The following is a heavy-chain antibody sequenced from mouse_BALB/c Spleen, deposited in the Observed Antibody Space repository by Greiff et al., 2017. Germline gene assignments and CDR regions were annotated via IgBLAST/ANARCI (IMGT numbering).Heavy chain of an antibody. CDR3: ARENYYGSSYVFAY. CDR1: GYAFTNYL. CDR2: INPGSGGT. V-gene: IGHV1-54*01. D-gene: IGHD1-1*01. J-gene: IGHJ3*01. Sequence: QVQLQQSGAELVRPGTSVKVSCKASGYAFTNYLIEWVKQRPGQGLEWIGVINPGSGGTNYNEKFKGKATLTADKSSSTAYMQLSTLTSDDSAVYFCARENYYGSSYVFAYWGQGTLVTVSA.